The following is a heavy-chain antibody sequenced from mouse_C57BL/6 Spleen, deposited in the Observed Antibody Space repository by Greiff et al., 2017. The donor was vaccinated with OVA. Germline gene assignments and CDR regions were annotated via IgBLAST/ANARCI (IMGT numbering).Heavy chain of an antibody. Sequence: QVQLKQPGAELVKPGASVKLSCKASGYTFTSYWMQWVKQRPGQGLEWIGEIDPSDSYTNYNQKFKGKATLTVDTSSSTAYMQLSSLTSEDSAVYYCARFLGRSYWGQGTTLTVSS. CDR2: IDPSDSYT. V-gene: IGHV1-50*01. CDR3: ARFLGRSY. D-gene: IGHD4-1*01. CDR1: GYTFTSYW. J-gene: IGHJ2*01.